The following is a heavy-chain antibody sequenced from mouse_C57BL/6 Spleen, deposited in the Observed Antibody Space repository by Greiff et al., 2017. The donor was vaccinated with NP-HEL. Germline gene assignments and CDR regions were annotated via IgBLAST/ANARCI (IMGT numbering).Heavy chain of an antibody. CDR3: AREIYYDYEGYFDY. Sequence: VQLQESGAELVKPGASVKISCKASGYAFSSYWMNWVKQRPGKGLEWIGQIYPGDGDTTYNGKFKGKATLTADKSSSTAYMQLSSLTSEDSAVYFCAREIYYDYEGYFDYWGQGTTLTVSS. CDR2: IYPGDGDT. J-gene: IGHJ2*01. CDR1: GYAFSSYW. V-gene: IGHV1-80*01. D-gene: IGHD2-4*01.